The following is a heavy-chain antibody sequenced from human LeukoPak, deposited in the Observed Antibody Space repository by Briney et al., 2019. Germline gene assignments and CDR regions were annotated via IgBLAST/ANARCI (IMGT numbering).Heavy chain of an antibody. CDR3: TRAGGGSGLY. D-gene: IGHD2-15*01. CDR1: GGCISNYY. J-gene: IGHJ4*02. V-gene: IGHV4-59*01. Sequence: SETLSLTCTGSGGCISNYYWSWSRQPPGKGLEWVGYIYKGESTSCNPSLKRRVTISVDTSKNHLSLKLNSVTAADTAVYYCTRAGGGSGLYWGQGILVIVSS. CDR2: IYKGEST.